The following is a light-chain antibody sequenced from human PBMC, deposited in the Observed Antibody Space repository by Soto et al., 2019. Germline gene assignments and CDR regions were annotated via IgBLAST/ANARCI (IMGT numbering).Light chain of an antibody. Sequence: QSALTQPASVSGSPRQSITISCTGASSDVVGYTYVSWYQQHPGKAPKLMIYEVNNRPSGVSNRCSGSKSGNTASLTISGLQAEDEADYYCSSSTSSSTLYVFGTGTKLTVL. J-gene: IGLJ1*01. CDR1: SSDVVGYTY. CDR3: SSSTSSSTLYV. V-gene: IGLV2-14*01. CDR2: EVN.